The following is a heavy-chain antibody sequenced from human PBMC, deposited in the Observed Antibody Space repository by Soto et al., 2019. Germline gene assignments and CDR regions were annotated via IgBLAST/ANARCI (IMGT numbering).Heavy chain of an antibody. CDR1: GYRFTSYW. D-gene: IGHD5-12*01. Sequence: GASLKISCKGSGYRFTSYWIGWVRQMTGKGLEWMGIISPRDSDTRYSPSFQGQVTISADKSISTAYLQWSSLKASDTAMYYCARHRVPRDGYNSPLFDPWGQGTLVTVS. CDR2: ISPRDSDT. CDR3: ARHRVPRDGYNSPLFDP. V-gene: IGHV5-51*01. J-gene: IGHJ5*02.